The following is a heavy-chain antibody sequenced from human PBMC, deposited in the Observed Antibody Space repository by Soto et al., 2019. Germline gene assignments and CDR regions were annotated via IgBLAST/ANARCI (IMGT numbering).Heavy chain of an antibody. D-gene: IGHD6-13*01. CDR1: GFSFSTYV. J-gene: IGHJ4*02. Sequence: EVQLLESGGGLVQPGGSLRVSCAASGFSFSTYVMSWVRQAPGKGLEWVSAITGSGGDSYHADSVKGRFTISRDNTKKKLYLQMNSRRAKETAVYYCVKGSGSSRPYYFDHWGQGKPVTV. CDR2: ITGSGGDS. V-gene: IGHV3-23*01. CDR3: VKGSGSSRPYYFDH.